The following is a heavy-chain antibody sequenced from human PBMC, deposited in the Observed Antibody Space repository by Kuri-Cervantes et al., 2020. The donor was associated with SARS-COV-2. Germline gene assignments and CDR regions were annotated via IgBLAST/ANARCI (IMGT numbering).Heavy chain of an antibody. V-gene: IGHV4-59*08. CDR3: ARLPPLPVSY. Sequence: SETLSLTCTVSGGSISSYYWSWIRQPPGKGLEWIGYIYYSGSTNYNPSLKSRVTISVDTSKNQFSLKLSSVTAADKAVYYCARLPPLPVSYWGQGTLVTVSS. CDR2: IYYSGST. J-gene: IGHJ4*02. CDR1: GGSISSYY.